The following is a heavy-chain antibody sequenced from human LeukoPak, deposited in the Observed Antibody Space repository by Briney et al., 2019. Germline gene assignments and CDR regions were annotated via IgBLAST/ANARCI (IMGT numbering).Heavy chain of an antibody. CDR1: GFTFSTYT. V-gene: IGHV3-23*01. Sequence: GGSLRLSCAASGFTFSTYTMYWVRHPPGKRLEWVSIIGNNGGGIHYADSVRGRFTISRDNSKNALYLEMNSLRVEDTAVYYCAIDPNWGTHSWGQGVLVTVSS. D-gene: IGHD7-27*01. J-gene: IGHJ4*02. CDR2: IGNNGGGI. CDR3: AIDPNWGTHS.